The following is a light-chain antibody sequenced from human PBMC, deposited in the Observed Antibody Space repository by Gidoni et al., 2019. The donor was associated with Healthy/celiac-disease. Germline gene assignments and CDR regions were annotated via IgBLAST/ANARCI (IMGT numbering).Light chain of an antibody. CDR3: QQYGNSPQT. CDR1: QSVSSSY. V-gene: IGKV3-20*01. J-gene: IGKJ1*01. CDR2: GAS. Sequence: EIVLQPSPGTLSLSPGERATLSCRASQSVSSSYLAWYQQKPGQAPRLLIYGASSRATGIPDRFSGSGSGTDFTLTISRLEPEDFAVYYCQQYGNSPQTFGQGTKVEIK.